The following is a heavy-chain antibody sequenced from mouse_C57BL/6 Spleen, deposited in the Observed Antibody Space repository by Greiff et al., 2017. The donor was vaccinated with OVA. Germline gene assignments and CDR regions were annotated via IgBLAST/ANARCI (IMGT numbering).Heavy chain of an antibody. CDR2: IYPRSGNT. CDR3: AREELRAMDY. J-gene: IGHJ4*01. Sequence: VQLQESGAELARPGASVKLSCKASGYTFTSYGISWVKQRTGQGLEWIGEIYPRSGNTYYNEKFKGKATLTADKSSSTAYMELRSLTSEDSAVYFCAREELRAMDYWGQGTSVTVSS. V-gene: IGHV1-81*01. CDR1: GYTFTSYG.